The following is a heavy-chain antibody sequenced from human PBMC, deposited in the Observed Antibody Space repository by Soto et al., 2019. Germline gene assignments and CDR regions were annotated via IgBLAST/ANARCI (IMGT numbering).Heavy chain of an antibody. Sequence: PGGSLRLSCAASGFTFSSYAMSWVRQAPGKGLEWVSAISGSGGSTYYADSVKGRFTISRDNSKNTLYLQMSSLRAEDTAVYYCAKYYQQLESYYFDYWGQRTLVTVSS. CDR3: AKYYQQLESYYFDY. J-gene: IGHJ4*02. CDR2: ISGSGGST. V-gene: IGHV3-23*01. CDR1: GFTFSSYA. D-gene: IGHD6-13*01.